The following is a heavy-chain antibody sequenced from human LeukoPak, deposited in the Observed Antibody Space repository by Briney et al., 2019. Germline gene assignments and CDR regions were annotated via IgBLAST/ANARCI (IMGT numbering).Heavy chain of an antibody. D-gene: IGHD6-13*01. CDR3: ARGRRFGQQLESLNWFDP. J-gene: IGHJ5*02. V-gene: IGHV4-61*02. CDR2: IYTSRST. CDR1: GGTISSGSYD. Sequence: TSQTLSLTCTVSGGTISSGSYDWSGIRQPAGKGLEWIGRIYTSRSTNYNPALKSRVTISVDTSKNQFSLKLSSVTAADTAVYYCARGRRFGQQLESLNWFDPWGQGTLVTVSS.